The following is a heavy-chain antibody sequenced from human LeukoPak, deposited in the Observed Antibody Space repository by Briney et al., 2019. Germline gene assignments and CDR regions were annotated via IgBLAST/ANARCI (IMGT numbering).Heavy chain of an antibody. CDR2: IYSGGST. CDR1: GFTVSSNY. CDR3: ARGPKGDFWSGYYFDY. V-gene: IGHV3-53*01. Sequence: GGSLRLSCAASGFTVSSNYMSWVRQAPGKGLEWVSVIYSGGSTYYAESVKGRFTISRDNSKNTLYFQMNSLRAEDTAVYYCARGPKGDFWSGYYFDYWGQGTLVTVSS. J-gene: IGHJ4*02. D-gene: IGHD3-3*01.